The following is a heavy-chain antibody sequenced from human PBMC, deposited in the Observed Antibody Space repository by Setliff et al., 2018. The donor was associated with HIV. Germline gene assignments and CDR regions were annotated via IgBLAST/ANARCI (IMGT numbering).Heavy chain of an antibody. J-gene: IGHJ4*02. CDR2: IYYHAGST. D-gene: IGHD2-2*01. V-gene: IGHV4-39*07. CDR1: GGSISSTNYF. CDR3: ARLDCSSSSGFVDY. Sequence: PSETLSLTCTVSGGSISSTNYFWGWIRQPPGKGLEWIGTIYYHAGSTNFNPSLKGRVTISVDMSKMQFSLHLTAVTAADTAVYYCARLDCSSSSGFVDYWGQGTLVTVSS.